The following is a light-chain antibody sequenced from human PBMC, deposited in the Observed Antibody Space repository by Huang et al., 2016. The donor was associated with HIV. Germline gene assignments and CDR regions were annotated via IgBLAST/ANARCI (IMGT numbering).Light chain of an antibody. CDR2: GAS. J-gene: IGKJ3*01. CDR1: LSVGTK. V-gene: IGKV3-15*01. Sequence: EIVMTQSPATLSVSPGEGATLSCRASLSVGTKLVWYQQKPGQAPRLLIYGASTRATGIPARFSGSGSGTEFTLTITSLQSEDFAVYYCQQYSNWPPVTFGPGTKVDIK. CDR3: QQYSNWPPVT.